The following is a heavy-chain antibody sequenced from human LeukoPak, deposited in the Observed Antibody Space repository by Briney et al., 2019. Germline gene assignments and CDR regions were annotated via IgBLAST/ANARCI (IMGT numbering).Heavy chain of an antibody. Sequence: ASVKVSCKASGYTFTGYYMHWVRQAPGQGLEWMGWINPNSAGTNYAQKFQGRVTMTRDTSISTAYMELSRLRSDDTAVYYCARGSHIVVVTATAIDYWGQGTLVTVSS. CDR1: GYTFTGYY. V-gene: IGHV1-2*02. J-gene: IGHJ4*02. CDR2: INPNSAGT. CDR3: ARGSHIVVVTATAIDY. D-gene: IGHD2-21*02.